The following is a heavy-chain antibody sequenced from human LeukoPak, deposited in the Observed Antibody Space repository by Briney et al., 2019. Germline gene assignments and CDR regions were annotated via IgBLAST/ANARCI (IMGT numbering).Heavy chain of an antibody. CDR2: IYYSGST. V-gene: IGHV4-39*07. Sequence: SETLSLTCTVSGGSISSSSYYWGWIRQPPGKGLEWIGSIYYSGSTYYNPSLKSRVTISVDTSKNQFSLKLSSVTAADTAVYYCARAASREQWLVPGVPGFDYWGQGTLVTVSS. CDR3: ARAASREQWLVPGVPGFDY. D-gene: IGHD6-19*01. CDR1: GGSISSSSYY. J-gene: IGHJ4*02.